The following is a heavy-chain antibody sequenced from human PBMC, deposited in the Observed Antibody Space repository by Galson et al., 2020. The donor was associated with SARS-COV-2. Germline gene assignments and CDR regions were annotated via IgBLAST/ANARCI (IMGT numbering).Heavy chain of an antibody. D-gene: IGHD5-12*01. J-gene: IGHJ4*02. CDR1: GYRFTNYW. CDR3: ARQGRYSGYGLGI. V-gene: IGHV5-51*01. CDR2: IYPDDSDT. Sequence: KIGESLKISCKASGYRFTNYWIGWVRQMPGKGLEWMGNIYPDDSDTRYSPSFQGLVTISVDKSISTAYLQWGSLKASDTAMYYCARQGRYSGYGLGIWGQGTKVTVSS.